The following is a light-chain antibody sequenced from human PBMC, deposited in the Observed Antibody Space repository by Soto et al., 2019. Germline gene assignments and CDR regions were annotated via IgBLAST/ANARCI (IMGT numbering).Light chain of an antibody. Sequence: DIQMTQSPSSLSASVGDRVTITCRASQSISSYLNWYQQKPGKAPKLLIYAASSLQSGVPSRFSGSGSGTDFTLTISSLQPEDFATYYCQQSYSTPPTLGQGPKLEIK. J-gene: IGKJ2*01. CDR3: QQSYSTPPT. CDR1: QSISSY. CDR2: AAS. V-gene: IGKV1-39*01.